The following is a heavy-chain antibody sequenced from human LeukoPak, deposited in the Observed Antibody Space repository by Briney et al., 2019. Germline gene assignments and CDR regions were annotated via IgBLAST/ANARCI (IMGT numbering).Heavy chain of an antibody. CDR2: ISYDGSNK. CDR3: AKDRSYYYGMDV. V-gene: IGHV3-30*18. CDR1: GFTFSSYG. Sequence: GSLRLSCAASGFTFSSYGMHWVRQAPGKGLEWVAVISYDGSNKYYADSVKGRFTISRDNSKNTLYLQMNSLRAEDTAVYYCAKDRSYYYGMDVWGQGTTVTVSS. J-gene: IGHJ6*02.